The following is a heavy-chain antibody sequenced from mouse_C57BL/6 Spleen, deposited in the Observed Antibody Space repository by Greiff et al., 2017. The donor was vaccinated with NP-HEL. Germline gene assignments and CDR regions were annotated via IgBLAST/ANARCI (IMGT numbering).Heavy chain of an antibody. V-gene: IGHV1-50*01. J-gene: IGHJ1*03. CDR3: ADWYFDV. CDR1: GYTFTSYW. Sequence: QVQLQQSGAELVKPGASVKLSCKASGYTFTSYWMQWVKQRPGQGLEWIGEIDPSDSYTNYNQKFKGKATLTVDTSSSTAYMQLSSLTSEDSAVYYCADWYFDVWGTGTTVTVSS. CDR2: IDPSDSYT.